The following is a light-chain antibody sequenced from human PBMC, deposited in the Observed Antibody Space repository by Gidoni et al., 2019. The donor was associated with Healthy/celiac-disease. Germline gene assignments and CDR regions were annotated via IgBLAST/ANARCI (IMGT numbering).Light chain of an antibody. Sequence: DIQMNQSPSTLSASVGDRVTITCRASQSISSWLAWYQQKPGKAPKLLIYKSSSLESGVPSSFSGSGSATEFTLTISSLHPDDFATYYCQQYNSYRTFGQGTKVEIK. CDR1: QSISSW. CDR2: KSS. CDR3: QQYNSYRT. V-gene: IGKV1-5*03. J-gene: IGKJ1*01.